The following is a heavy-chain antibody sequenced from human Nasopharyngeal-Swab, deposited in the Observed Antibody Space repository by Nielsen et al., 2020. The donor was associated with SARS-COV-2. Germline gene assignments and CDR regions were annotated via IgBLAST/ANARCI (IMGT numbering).Heavy chain of an antibody. CDR3: ARAIDGAAADP. CDR2: INDSGGST. CDR1: GFTFSNYA. Sequence: GESLKISCAASGFTFSNYAMSWVRQAPGKGLEWVSTINDSGGSTYYADSVKGRFTISRDNAKNSLFLQMNSLRAEDTAMYYCARAIDGAAADPWGQGTLVTVSS. V-gene: IGHV3-23*01. J-gene: IGHJ5*02. D-gene: IGHD6-13*01.